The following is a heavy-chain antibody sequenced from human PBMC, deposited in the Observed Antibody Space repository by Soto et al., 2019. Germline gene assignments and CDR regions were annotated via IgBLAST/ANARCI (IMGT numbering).Heavy chain of an antibody. V-gene: IGHV4-30-2*01. CDR2: MYHSGST. Sequence: SETLSLTCAVSGGSISSCGYSWSWIRQPPGKGLEWIGYMYHSGSTYYNPSLKSRVTISIDRSKNQFSLKLSSVTAADTAVYYCARLGGGNWFDPWGQGTLVTVSS. CDR1: GGSISSCGYS. J-gene: IGHJ5*02. CDR3: ARLGGGNWFDP. D-gene: IGHD3-16*01.